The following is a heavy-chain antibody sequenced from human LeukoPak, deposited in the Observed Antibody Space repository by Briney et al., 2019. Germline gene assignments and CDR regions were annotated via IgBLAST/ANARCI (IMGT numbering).Heavy chain of an antibody. D-gene: IGHD3-22*01. CDR2: ISSSSSYI. V-gene: IGHV3-21*01. Sequence: GGSLRLSCAASGFTFSSYSMNWVRQAPGKGLEWVSSISSSSSYIYYADSVKGRFTISRDNAKNSLYLQMNSLRAEDTAVYYCARGGPRITMIVVVNWGQGTLVTVSS. J-gene: IGHJ4*02. CDR3: ARGGPRITMIVVVN. CDR1: GFTFSSYS.